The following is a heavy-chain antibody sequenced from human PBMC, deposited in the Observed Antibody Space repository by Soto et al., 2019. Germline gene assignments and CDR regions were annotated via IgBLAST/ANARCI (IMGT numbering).Heavy chain of an antibody. V-gene: IGHV1-2*04. D-gene: IGHD5-12*01. CDR2: INPSSGDT. CDR1: GYTFTGYY. J-gene: IGHJ4*02. CDR3: ARPPTRGGGARMGFDY. Sequence: ASVKVSCKASGYTFTGYYMHWVRQAPGQGLEWMGWINPSSGDTNYSQKFQGWVTMTGDRSISTAYMELSRLRSDDTAVYYCARPPTRGGGARMGFDYGGQGPLVPVSS.